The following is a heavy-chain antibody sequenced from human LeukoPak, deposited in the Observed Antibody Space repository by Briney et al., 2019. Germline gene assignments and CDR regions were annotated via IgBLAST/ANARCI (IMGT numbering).Heavy chain of an antibody. D-gene: IGHD3-3*01. J-gene: IGHJ6*02. CDR2: INHSGST. V-gene: IGHV4-34*01. CDR1: GGSFSGYY. Sequence: SETLSLTCAVYGGSFSGYYWSWIRQPPGKGLEWIGEINHSGSTIYNPSLKSRVTISVDTSKNQFSLKLSSVTAADTAVYYCARGRPVLRFLEWLPRRHYGMDVWGQGTTVTVSS. CDR3: ARGRPVLRFLEWLPRRHYGMDV.